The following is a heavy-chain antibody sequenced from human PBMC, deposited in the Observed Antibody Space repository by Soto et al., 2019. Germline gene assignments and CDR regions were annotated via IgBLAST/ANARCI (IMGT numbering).Heavy chain of an antibody. CDR2: IVPTFGTV. CDR1: GGTLSSYA. J-gene: IGHJ4*02. Sequence: QVQLVQSGAEMKKPGSSVKVSCKASGGTLSSYAINWVRQAPGQGLEWMGGIVPTFGTVKYAQKFKGRLTITADESTNTAYMELSSLKSEDTAVYYCARSPYSSSMCVWASDYWGQGTMVTVSS. D-gene: IGHD6-6*01. CDR3: ARSPYSSSMCVWASDY. V-gene: IGHV1-69*01.